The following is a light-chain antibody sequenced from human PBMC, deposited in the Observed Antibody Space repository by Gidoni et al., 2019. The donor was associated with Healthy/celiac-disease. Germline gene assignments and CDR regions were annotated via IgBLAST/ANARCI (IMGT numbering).Light chain of an antibody. CDR3: QQSYSTSYT. CDR1: QRISSY. CDR2: AAS. J-gene: IGKJ2*01. V-gene: IGKV1-39*01. Sequence: DIQMTKSPYSLSASVGDRVTITCRASQRISSYLNWYQQKPGKAPKLLIYAASSLQSGVPSRFSVSGSGTDFTLTISILQPEDFATYYCQQSYSTSYTCXQXTKLEIK.